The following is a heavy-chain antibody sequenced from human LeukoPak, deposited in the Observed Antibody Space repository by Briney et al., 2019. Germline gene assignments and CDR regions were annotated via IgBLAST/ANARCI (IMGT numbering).Heavy chain of an antibody. CDR3: ARDYYYGSGSYSFEDDY. J-gene: IGHJ4*02. Sequence: ASVKVSCKASGYTFTGYDMHWVRQAPGQGPEWMGWINPNSGGTKYEQKFQGRVTMTRDTSISTAYMELSRLRSDDTAVYYCARDYYYGSGSYSFEDDYWGQGTLVTVSS. CDR1: GYTFTGYD. CDR2: INPNSGGT. V-gene: IGHV1-2*02. D-gene: IGHD3-10*01.